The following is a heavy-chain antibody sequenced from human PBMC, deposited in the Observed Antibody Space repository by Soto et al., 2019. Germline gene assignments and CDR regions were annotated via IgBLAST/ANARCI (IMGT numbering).Heavy chain of an antibody. V-gene: IGHV4-61*01. CDR2: IYYRGSA. J-gene: IGHJ1*01. CDR1: GGSVSSTNYY. CDR3: ATRFQH. Sequence: QVQLQESGPGLVKPSETLSLTCTVSGGSVSSTNYYWSWIRQPPGKGLEWIGYIYYRGSANYNPYLKSRVTISLDTSKNQFSLKLSSVTAADTAVYYCATRFQHWGQGTLVTVSS.